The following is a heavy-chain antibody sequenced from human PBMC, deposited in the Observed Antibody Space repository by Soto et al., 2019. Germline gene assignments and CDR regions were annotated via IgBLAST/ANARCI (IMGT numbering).Heavy chain of an antibody. CDR2: MNPNTGNS. CDR1: GYTFTSYD. V-gene: IGHV1-8*01. J-gene: IGHJ4*02. CDR3: ARRAETNGWNGFGADKYYFDF. D-gene: IGHD1-1*01. Sequence: ASVKVSCKASGYTFTSYDIYWVRQATGQGLEWMGWMNPNTGNSGYAQKFQGIVTMTSDTSISTAHMELSSLRSEDTAVYYCARRAETNGWNGFGADKYYFDFWGQGTLVTVSS.